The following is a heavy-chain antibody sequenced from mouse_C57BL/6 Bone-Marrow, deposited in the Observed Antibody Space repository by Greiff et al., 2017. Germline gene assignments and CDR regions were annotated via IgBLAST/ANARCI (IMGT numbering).Heavy chain of an antibody. D-gene: IGHD2-5*01. J-gene: IGHJ4*01. CDR2: ISDGGSYT. CDR3: ARAYYSNPDAMDY. V-gene: IGHV5-4*01. CDR1: GFTFSSYA. Sequence: EVHLVESGGGLVKPGGSLKLSCAASGFTFSSYAMSWVRQTPEKRLEWVATISDGGSYTYYPDNVKGRFTISRDNAKNNLYLQMSHLKSEDTAMYYCARAYYSNPDAMDYWGQGTSVTVSS.